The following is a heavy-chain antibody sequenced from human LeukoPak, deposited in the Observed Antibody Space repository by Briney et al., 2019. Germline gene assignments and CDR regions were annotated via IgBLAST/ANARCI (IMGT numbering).Heavy chain of an antibody. J-gene: IGHJ4*02. CDR2: IYTSGNT. CDR1: GGSLSSYY. Sequence: SETLSLTCTVSGGSLSSYYWSWIRQPAGKGLEWIGRIYTSGNTNYNPSLKSRVTISVDTSKNQFSLKLSSVTAADTAVYYCARESWDYSYYWGQGTLVTVSS. V-gene: IGHV4-4*07. CDR3: ARESWDYSYY. D-gene: IGHD3-16*01.